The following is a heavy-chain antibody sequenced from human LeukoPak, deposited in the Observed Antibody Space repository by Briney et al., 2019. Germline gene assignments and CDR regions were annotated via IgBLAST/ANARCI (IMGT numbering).Heavy chain of an antibody. CDR3: ARHETYYYDSSGFAAFDY. D-gene: IGHD3-22*01. CDR1: GGSISSYY. J-gene: IGHJ4*02. CDR2: IYYSGST. V-gene: IGHV4-59*08. Sequence: PSETLSLTCTVSGGSISSYYWSWIRQPPGKGLEWIGYIYYSGSTNCNPSLKSRVTISVDTSKNQFSLKLSSVTAADTAVYYCARHETYYYDSSGFAAFDYWGQGTLVTVSS.